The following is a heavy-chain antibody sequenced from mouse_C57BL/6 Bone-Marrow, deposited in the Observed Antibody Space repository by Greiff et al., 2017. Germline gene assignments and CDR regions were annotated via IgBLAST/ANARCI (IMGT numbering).Heavy chain of an antibody. CDR1: GFTFSSYG. Sequence: EVKLVESGGDLVKPGGSLKLSCAASGFTFSSYGMSWVRQTPDKRLEWVATISSGGSYTYYPDTVKGRFTISRDNAKNTLYLQMSSLKSEDKAMYYCGRGCRDLCAYWGQGTLVTVSA. V-gene: IGHV5-6*01. J-gene: IGHJ3*01. CDR3: GRGCRDLCAY. CDR2: ISSGGSYT.